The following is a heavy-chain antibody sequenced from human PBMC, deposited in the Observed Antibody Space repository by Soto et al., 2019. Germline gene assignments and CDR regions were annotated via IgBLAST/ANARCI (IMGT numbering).Heavy chain of an antibody. CDR3: ARRAAVTTFDYYFDY. V-gene: IGHV4-39*01. J-gene: IGHJ4*02. D-gene: IGHD4-4*01. Sequence: QLQLQESGPGLVKPSETLSLTCTVSGGSISSSSYYWGWIRQPPGKGLEWIGSIYYSGSTYYNPSLKSRVTISVDTSKNQFSLKLSSVTAADTAVYYCARRAAVTTFDYYFDYWGQGTLVTVSS. CDR2: IYYSGST. CDR1: GGSISSSSYY.